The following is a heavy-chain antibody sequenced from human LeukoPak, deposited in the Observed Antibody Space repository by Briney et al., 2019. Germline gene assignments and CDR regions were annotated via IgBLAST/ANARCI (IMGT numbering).Heavy chain of an antibody. V-gene: IGHV3-30*18. J-gene: IGHJ4*02. Sequence: GGSLRLSCAASGFTFSSYSMHWVRQAPGKGLEWVAVISYDGSNKYYADSVKGRFTISRDNSKNTLYLQMNSLRAEDTAVYYCAKQEGDLVARIDYWGQGTLVTVSS. CDR3: AKQEGDLVARIDY. D-gene: IGHD3-16*01. CDR1: GFTFSSYS. CDR2: ISYDGSNK.